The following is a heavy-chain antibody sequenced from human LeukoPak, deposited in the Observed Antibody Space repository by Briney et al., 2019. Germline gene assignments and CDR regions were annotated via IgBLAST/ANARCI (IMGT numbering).Heavy chain of an antibody. CDR3: ARGLGYCSSTSCYDLLTDY. J-gene: IGHJ4*02. CDR1: GFTFSSYS. V-gene: IGHV3-21*01. D-gene: IGHD2-2*01. CDR2: ISSSSSYI. Sequence: GGSLRLSCAASGFTFSSYSMNSVRQAPGKGLDWVSSISSSSSYIYYADSVKGRFTISRDNAKNSLYLQMNSLRAEDTAVYYCARGLGYCSSTSCYDLLTDYWGQGTLVTVSS.